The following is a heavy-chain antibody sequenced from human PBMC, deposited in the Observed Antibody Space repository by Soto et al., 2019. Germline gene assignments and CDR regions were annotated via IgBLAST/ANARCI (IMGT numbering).Heavy chain of an antibody. CDR2: INHSGST. V-gene: IGHV4-34*01. Sequence: SETLSLTCAVYGGSFSGYYWSWIRQPPGKGLEWIGEINHSGSTNYNPSLKSRVTISVDTSKNQFSLKLSSVTTADTAVYYCARGQGDGYNSDAFDIWGQGTMVTVSS. CDR3: ARGQGDGYNSDAFDI. D-gene: IGHD5-12*01. CDR1: GGSFSGYY. J-gene: IGHJ3*02.